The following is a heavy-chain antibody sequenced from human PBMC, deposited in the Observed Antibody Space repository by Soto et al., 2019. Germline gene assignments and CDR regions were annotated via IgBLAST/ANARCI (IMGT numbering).Heavy chain of an antibody. V-gene: IGHV4-34*01. CDR1: GGSFSCYY. Sequence: SETLSLTCAVYGGSFSCYYWSWIRQPPGKGLEWIGEINHSGSTNYNPSLKSRVTISVDTSKNQFSLKLSSLTASDTAMYYCARPNYDFWSVLEGDAFDIWGQGTMVTVSS. D-gene: IGHD3-3*01. J-gene: IGHJ3*02. CDR3: ARPNYDFWSVLEGDAFDI. CDR2: INHSGST.